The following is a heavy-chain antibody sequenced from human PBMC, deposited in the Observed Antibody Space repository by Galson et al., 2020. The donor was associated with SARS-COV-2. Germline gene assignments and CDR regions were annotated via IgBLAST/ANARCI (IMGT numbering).Heavy chain of an antibody. J-gene: IGHJ6*02. Sequence: SETLSLTCTVSGGSITSDSYYWTWIRRHPGEGLEWIGDIYHNGNTHYNPSLRSRATISGDRSKSQFSLKLSSVTAADTAVYFCARVSITVDLAMDVWGQGTTVTVSS. V-gene: IGHV4-31*03. CDR1: GGSITSDSYY. CDR3: ARVSITVDLAMDV. CDR2: IYHNGNT. D-gene: IGHD3-3*01.